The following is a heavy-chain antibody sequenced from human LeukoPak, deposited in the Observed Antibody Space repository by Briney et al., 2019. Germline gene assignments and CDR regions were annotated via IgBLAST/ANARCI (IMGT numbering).Heavy chain of an antibody. CDR3: ARPYSSGWRGAFDI. V-gene: IGHV4-59*01. CDR2: IYYSGST. CDR1: GGSFSSYY. J-gene: IGHJ3*02. Sequence: SETLSLTCAVYGGSFSSYYWSWIRQPPGKGLEWIGYIYYSGSTNYNPSLKSRVTISVDTSKNQFSLRLNSVTAADTAVYYCARPYSSGWRGAFDIWGQGTMVTVSS. D-gene: IGHD6-25*01.